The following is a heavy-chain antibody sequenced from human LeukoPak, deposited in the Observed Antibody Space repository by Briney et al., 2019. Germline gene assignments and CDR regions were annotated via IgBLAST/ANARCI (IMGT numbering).Heavy chain of an antibody. D-gene: IGHD6-6*01. Sequence: GGSLRPSCAASAFTFRTYWMSWVRPAPGKGLEWVASINQGGSETYYVESVKGRFTISRDNAIDSFFLQMNSLRAEDTAVYYCARLIGDRTIYDYWGQGTLVTVSS. CDR2: INQGGSET. CDR1: AFTFRTYW. CDR3: ARLIGDRTIYDY. V-gene: IGHV3-7*01. J-gene: IGHJ4*02.